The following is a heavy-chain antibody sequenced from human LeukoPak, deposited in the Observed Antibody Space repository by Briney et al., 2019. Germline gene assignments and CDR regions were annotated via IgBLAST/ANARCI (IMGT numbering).Heavy chain of an antibody. Sequence: GGSLRLSCAASGFTFSSYEMNWVRQAPGKGLEWVSYISTSGSTIYYADSVKGRFTISRDNAKNSLYLQMNSLRAEDTAMYYCATRVMIAITTRGAFHIWGQGTMVTVSS. CDR2: ISTSGSTI. CDR1: GFTFSSYE. J-gene: IGHJ3*02. V-gene: IGHV3-48*03. D-gene: IGHD3-16*01. CDR3: ATRVMIAITTRGAFHI.